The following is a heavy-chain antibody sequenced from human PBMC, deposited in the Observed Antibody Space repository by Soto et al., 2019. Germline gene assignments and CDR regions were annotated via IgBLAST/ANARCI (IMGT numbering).Heavy chain of an antibody. J-gene: IGHJ6*02. CDR2: ISAYNGNT. CDR1: GYTFTSYG. CDR3: ARDGGVFGVVIDDYYYYGMDV. Sequence: ASVKVSCKASGYTFTSYGISWVRQAPGQGLEWMGWISAYNGNTNYAQKLQGRVTMTTDTSTSTAYIELRSLRSDDTAVYYCARDGGVFGVVIDDYYYYGMDVWGQGTTVTVSS. D-gene: IGHD3-3*01. V-gene: IGHV1-18*01.